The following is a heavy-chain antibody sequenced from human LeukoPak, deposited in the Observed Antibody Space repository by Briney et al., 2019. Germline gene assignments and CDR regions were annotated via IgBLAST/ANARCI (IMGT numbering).Heavy chain of an antibody. CDR2: INPSGGST. V-gene: IGHV1-46*01. D-gene: IGHD3-10*01. CDR3: ARGGMVRGVIITGGNWFDP. Sequence: GASVKVSCKASGYTFTSYYMHWVRQAPGQGLEWMGIINPSGGSTSYAQKFQGRVTMTRDMSTSTVYMELRSLRSDDTALYYCARGGMVRGVIITGGNWFDPWGQGTLVTVSS. J-gene: IGHJ5*02. CDR1: GYTFTSYY.